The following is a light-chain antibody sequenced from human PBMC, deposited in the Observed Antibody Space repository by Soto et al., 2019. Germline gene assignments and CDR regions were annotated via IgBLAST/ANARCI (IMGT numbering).Light chain of an antibody. Sequence: EIVMTQSPATLSVSPGERATLSCRASQSVSSNLAWYQQKPGQAPRLLIYGASTSATGIPARFSGSGSGTEFTLTISSLQSEDFAVYYCQQYNNWPPYTFGQATKLKIK. CDR1: QSVSSN. V-gene: IGKV3-15*01. J-gene: IGKJ2*01. CDR2: GAS. CDR3: QQYNNWPPYT.